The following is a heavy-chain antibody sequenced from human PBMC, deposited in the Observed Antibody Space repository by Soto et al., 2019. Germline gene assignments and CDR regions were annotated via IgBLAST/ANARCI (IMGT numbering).Heavy chain of an antibody. CDR3: AKDRGSRAATAWYFDL. Sequence: EVQLVESGGGLVQPGRSLRLSCAASGFTFDDYAMHWVRQAPGKGLEWVSGISWNSGSIGYADSVKGRVTISRDNAKNSLYLQMNSLRADVTALDYCAKDRGSRAATAWYFDLWGRGTLVTVSS. D-gene: IGHD2-15*01. CDR2: ISWNSGSI. J-gene: IGHJ2*01. CDR1: GFTFDDYA. V-gene: IGHV3-9*01.